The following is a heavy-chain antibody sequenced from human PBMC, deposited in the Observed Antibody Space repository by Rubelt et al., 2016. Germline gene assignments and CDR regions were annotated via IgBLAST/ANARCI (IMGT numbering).Heavy chain of an antibody. CDR3: ARVPAGYCSSTSCYVSDY. Sequence: APGQGLEWMGWISAYNGNTNYPQKFQGRVSMTTDSSTNTAYMELRSLRSDDTAVYYCARVPAGYCSSTSCYVSDYWGQGTLVTVSS. D-gene: IGHD2-2*03. CDR2: ISAYNGNT. J-gene: IGHJ4*02. V-gene: IGHV1-18*01.